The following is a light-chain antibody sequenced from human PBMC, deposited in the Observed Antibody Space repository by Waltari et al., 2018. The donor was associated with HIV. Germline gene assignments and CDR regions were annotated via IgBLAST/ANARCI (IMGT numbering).Light chain of an antibody. J-gene: IGLJ2*01. Sequence: QSVLTQPPSVSAAPGQKVAISWPVNCPKSGNDFVSWYQHVPGSAPKLLIYDNDKRPSGIPDRFSGSKSGTSATLAITGLQTGDEVDYYCGTWDRSMDGGVFGGGTKLTVL. CDR1: CPKSGNDF. CDR2: DND. CDR3: GTWDRSMDGGV. V-gene: IGLV1-51*01.